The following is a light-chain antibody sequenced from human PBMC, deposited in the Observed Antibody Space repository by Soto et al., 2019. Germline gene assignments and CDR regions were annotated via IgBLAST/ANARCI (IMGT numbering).Light chain of an antibody. J-gene: IGLJ1*01. CDR3: CSYAGSSTYV. Sequence: QSALTQPASVSGSPGQSITISCTGTSSDGGSYNLVSWYQQHPGKAPKLMIYEGSKRPSGVSNRFSGSKSGNTASLTISGLQAEDEADYYCCSYAGSSTYVFGTGTKLTVL. CDR1: SSDGGSYNL. CDR2: EGS. V-gene: IGLV2-23*01.